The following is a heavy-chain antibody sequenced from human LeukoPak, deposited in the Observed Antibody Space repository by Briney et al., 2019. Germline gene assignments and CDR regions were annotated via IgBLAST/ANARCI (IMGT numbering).Heavy chain of an antibody. CDR1: GGSISSYY. J-gene: IGHJ6*02. CDR3: ARDELQWLPPYYYYYGIDV. V-gene: IGHV4-59*01. CDR2: IYYSGST. D-gene: IGHD6-19*01. Sequence: SETLSLTCTVSGGSISSYYWSWIRQPPGKGLEWIGYIYYSGSTNYNPSLKSRVTMSVDTSKNQFSLKLSSVTAADTAVYYCARDELQWLPPYYYYYGIDVWGQGTTVTVPS.